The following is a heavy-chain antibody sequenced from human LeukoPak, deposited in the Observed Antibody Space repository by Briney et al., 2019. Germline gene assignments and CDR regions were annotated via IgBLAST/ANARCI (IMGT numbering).Heavy chain of an antibody. Sequence: SVKVSCKASGGTFSSYAISWVRQAPGQGLEWMGGIIPIFGTANYAQKFQGRVTMTEDTTTDTAYMELSSLRSEDTAVYYCATRGRDIVGVQIDYWGQGTLVTVPS. CDR3: ATRGRDIVGVQIDY. D-gene: IGHD1-26*01. CDR2: IIPIFGTA. J-gene: IGHJ4*02. V-gene: IGHV1-69*06. CDR1: GGTFSSYA.